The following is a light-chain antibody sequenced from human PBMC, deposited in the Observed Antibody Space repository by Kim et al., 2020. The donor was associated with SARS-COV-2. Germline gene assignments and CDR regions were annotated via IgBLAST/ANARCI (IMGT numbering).Light chain of an antibody. CDR3: SSYTSSSTQV. J-gene: IGLJ2*01. CDR1: SSEVGGYNY. CDR2: DVS. Sequence: GQSITISCTGTSSEVGGYNYVSWYQQHPGKAPKLMIYDVSNRPSGVSNRFSGSKSGNTASLTISGLQAEDEADYYCSSYTSSSTQVFGGGTQLTVL. V-gene: IGLV2-14*03.